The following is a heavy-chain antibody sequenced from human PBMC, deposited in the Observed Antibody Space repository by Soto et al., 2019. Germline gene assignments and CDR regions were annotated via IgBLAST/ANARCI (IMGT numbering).Heavy chain of an antibody. V-gene: IGHV3-21*06. CDR2: ISSTTNYI. CDR1: GFTFTRYS. CDR3: ARESEDLTSNFDY. J-gene: IGHJ4*02. Sequence: VHLVQSGPEVKRPGSSVKVSCAASGFTFTRYSMNWVRQAPGKGLEWVSSISSTTNYIYYGDSMKGRFTISRDNAKNSLYLEMNSLRAEDTAVYYCARESEDLTSNFDYWGQGTLVTVSS.